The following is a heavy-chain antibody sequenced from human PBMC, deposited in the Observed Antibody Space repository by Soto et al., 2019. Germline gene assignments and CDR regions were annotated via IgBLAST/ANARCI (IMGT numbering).Heavy chain of an antibody. Sequence: QVQLVESGGGVVQPGRSLRLSCAASGFTFSSYAMHWVRQAPGKGLEWEAVISYDGSNKYDADSVKGRFTISRDNSKNTLYLQMNSLRAEDTAMYYCARETVRTFDYWGQGTLVTVSS. V-gene: IGHV3-30-3*01. D-gene: IGHD3-16*01. CDR2: ISYDGSNK. CDR3: ARETVRTFDY. CDR1: GFTFSSYA. J-gene: IGHJ4*02.